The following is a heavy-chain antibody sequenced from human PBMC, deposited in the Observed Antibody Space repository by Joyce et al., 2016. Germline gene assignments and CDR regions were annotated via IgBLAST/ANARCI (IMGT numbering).Heavy chain of an antibody. D-gene: IGHD4-23*01. J-gene: IGHJ4*02. Sequence: QVQLVQSGAEVKNPGASVKVSCKASGFSFSGYYIHWVRQAPGQGLEWMGGINPDRGGTIYAQKFQGRVTMTRDTSISTVYLELGRLTSDDTALYYCAREYGGTFYFDYWGQVTLVTVSS. CDR2: INPDRGGT. CDR1: GFSFSGYY. V-gene: IGHV1-2*02. CDR3: AREYGGTFYFDY.